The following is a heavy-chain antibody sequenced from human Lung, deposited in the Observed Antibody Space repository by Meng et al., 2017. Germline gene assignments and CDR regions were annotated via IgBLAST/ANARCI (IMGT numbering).Heavy chain of an antibody. V-gene: IGHV4-34*01. J-gene: IGHJ4*02. CDR2: INHSGST. Sequence: QVQLQQWGAGLLKPSETLSLTCVVACGSFIDYYCSWIRQPPGKGLEWIGEINHSGSTNYNPSLESRATISVDTSQTNLSLKLSSVTAADSAVYYCARGPTTMAHDFDYWGQGTLVTVSS. D-gene: IGHD4-11*01. CDR1: CGSFIDYY. CDR3: ARGPTTMAHDFDY.